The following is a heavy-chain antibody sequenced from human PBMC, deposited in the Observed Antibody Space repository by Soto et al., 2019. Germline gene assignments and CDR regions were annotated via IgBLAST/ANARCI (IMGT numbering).Heavy chain of an antibody. CDR1: GVSITSYY. V-gene: IGHV4-4*07. D-gene: IGHD1-20*01. CDR2: IYSSGST. Sequence: QVQLQESGPGLVKPSETLSLTCTVSGVSITSYYWSWIRQPAGKGLEWIGRIYSSGSTNYNPSLKCRVNMSIDTSKNQFSLKLSFVTAADTAVYYCACLYNWNGWSDYWGQGTLVTVSS. CDR3: ACLYNWNGWSDY. J-gene: IGHJ4*02.